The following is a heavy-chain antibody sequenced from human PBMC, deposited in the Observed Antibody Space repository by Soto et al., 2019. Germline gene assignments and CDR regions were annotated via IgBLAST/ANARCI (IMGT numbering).Heavy chain of an antibody. CDR2: IYYSGST. V-gene: IGHV4-31*03. J-gene: IGHJ6*03. CDR1: GGSISSGGYY. D-gene: IGHD3-3*01. Sequence: QVQLQESGPGLVKPSQTLSLTCTVSGGSISSGGYYWSWIRQHPGKGLEWIGYIYYSGSTYYNPSLKSRGTISVDTSKNQFSLKLSSVTAADTAVYYCARDSKIFGVAGNYYYYYMDVWGKGTTVTVSS. CDR3: ARDSKIFGVAGNYYYYYMDV.